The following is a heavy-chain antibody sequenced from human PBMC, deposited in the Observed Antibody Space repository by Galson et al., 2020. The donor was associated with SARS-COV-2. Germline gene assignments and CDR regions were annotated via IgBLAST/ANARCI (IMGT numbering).Heavy chain of an antibody. CDR1: GYSFTSYC. V-gene: IGHV5-51*01. Sequence: ESLKLSCKCSGYSFTSYCIGWVRQMPGKGLELMGIIYPRDSDTRYTPSFQGHVTISADKSISTAYLQWRSLKASDTAMYYCARDHYDSSGWYVDLWGRGTLVTVSS. CDR3: ARDHYDSSGWYVDL. D-gene: IGHD3-22*01. J-gene: IGHJ2*01. CDR2: IYPRDSDT.